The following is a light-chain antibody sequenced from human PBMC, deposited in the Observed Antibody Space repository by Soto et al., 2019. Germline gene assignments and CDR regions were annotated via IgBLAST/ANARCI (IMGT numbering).Light chain of an antibody. Sequence: IQMTQSPSSLSASVGDTVTITCRASQSIRLFLNWYQQKPGKAPKLLIYAASNLHSGVPSRFSGSGSGTDFTLTISSLQPEDFATYYCHQTDSIPETFGQGTKVEIK. CDR1: QSIRLF. J-gene: IGKJ1*01. V-gene: IGKV1-39*01. CDR3: HQTDSIPET. CDR2: AAS.